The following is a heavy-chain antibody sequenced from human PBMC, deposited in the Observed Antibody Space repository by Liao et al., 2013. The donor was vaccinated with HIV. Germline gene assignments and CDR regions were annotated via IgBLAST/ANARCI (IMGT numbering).Heavy chain of an antibody. Sequence: QMQLQESGPGLVKPSETLSLTCAVSGGSINNHYWNWIRQPAGRGLEWIGRIYTSGNTNYNPSLKSRVTMSVDTSKNQFSLKLTSVTAADSAIYYCAKYFGSEGFDPWGQGTLVTVFS. V-gene: IGHV4-4*07. CDR3: AKYFGSEGFDP. CDR1: GGSINNHY. J-gene: IGHJ5*02. D-gene: IGHD3-10*01. CDR2: IYTSGNT.